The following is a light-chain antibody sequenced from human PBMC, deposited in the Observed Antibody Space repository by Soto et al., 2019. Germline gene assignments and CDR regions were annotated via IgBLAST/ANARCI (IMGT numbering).Light chain of an antibody. V-gene: IGLV2-11*01. CDR3: CSYAGSYTQV. CDR2: DAI. CDR1: SSDVGGYNF. J-gene: IGLJ1*01. Sequence: QSVLTQPRSVSGSPGQSVTISCTGTSSDVGGYNFVSWFQQHPGKAPKLIIYDAIKRPSGVPHHFSGSKSGNTASLTISGLQAEDEAEYFCCSYAGSYTQVFGTGTKVTV.